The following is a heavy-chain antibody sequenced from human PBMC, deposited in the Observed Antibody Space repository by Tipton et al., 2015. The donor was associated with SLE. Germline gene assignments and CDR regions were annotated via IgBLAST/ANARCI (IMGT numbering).Heavy chain of an antibody. D-gene: IGHD6-6*01. CDR2: INYSGTT. V-gene: IGHV4-34*01. Sequence: TLSLTCAVYGGSFSGYYWSWIRQPPGKGLEWIGEINYSGTTSYNPSLKSRVTISVDTSKNQFSLKLSSVTAADTAVYYCARDGAARGDFDYWGQGTLVTVSS. CDR1: GGSFSGYY. CDR3: ARDGAARGDFDY. J-gene: IGHJ4*02.